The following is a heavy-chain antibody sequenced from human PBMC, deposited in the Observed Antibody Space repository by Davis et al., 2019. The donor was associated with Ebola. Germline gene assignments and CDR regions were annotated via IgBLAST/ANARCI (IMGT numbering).Heavy chain of an antibody. D-gene: IGHD3-16*01. CDR3: ARVNLGSPGWGMDV. CDR2: ISNGGVTT. Sequence: GGSLRPPCPPPGVTFSDYSMSWVRQRPGKGLEWLSYISNGGVTTYYADAVKGRFTTSRDNAKNSLFLQMNSLRDEDTAVYYCARVNLGSPGWGMDVWGKGTTVTVSS. CDR1: GVTFSDYS. J-gene: IGHJ6*04. V-gene: IGHV3-48*02.